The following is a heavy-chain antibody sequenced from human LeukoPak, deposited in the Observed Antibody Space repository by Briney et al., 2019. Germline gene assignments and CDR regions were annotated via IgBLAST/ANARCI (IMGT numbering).Heavy chain of an antibody. CDR2: FDPEDGET. CDR3: ATSIFDSYSGSYFDY. CDR1: GYTLTELS. D-gene: IGHD1-26*01. V-gene: IGHV1-24*01. J-gene: IGHJ4*02. Sequence: ASVKVSCKVSGYTLTELSMHWVRQAPGKGLEWMGGFDPEDGETIYAQKFQGGVTMTEDTSTDTAYMELSSLRSEDTAVYYCATSIFDSYSGSYFDYWGQGTLVTVSS.